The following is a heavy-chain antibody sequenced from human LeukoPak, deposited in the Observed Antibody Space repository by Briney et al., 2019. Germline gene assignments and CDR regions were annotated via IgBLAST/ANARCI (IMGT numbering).Heavy chain of an antibody. V-gene: IGHV3-23*01. CDR3: AKRTVSTTAGDY. J-gene: IGHJ4*02. D-gene: IGHD4-17*01. Sequence: PGGSLRLSCAASGFTFSSYATSWVRQAPGKGLEWVSAISGSGGSTYYADSVKGRFTISRDNSKNTLYLQMNSLRAEDTAVYYCAKRTVSTTAGDYWGQGTLVTVSS. CDR1: GFTFSSYA. CDR2: ISGSGGST.